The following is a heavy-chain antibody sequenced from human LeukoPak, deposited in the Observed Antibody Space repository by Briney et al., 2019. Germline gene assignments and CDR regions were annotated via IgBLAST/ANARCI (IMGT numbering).Heavy chain of an antibody. CDR2: SSAYNGNT. CDR3: AREASGGWDLGGDY. V-gene: IGHV1-18*04. J-gene: IGHJ4*02. CDR1: GYTFTSDG. Sequence: ASVKVSCKASGYTFTSDGISWVRQAPGQGLEWMGWSSAYNGNTNYAQKLQGRVTMTTDTSTSTAYMELRSLRSDDTAVYYCAREASGGWDLGGDYWGQGTLVTVSS. D-gene: IGHD6-19*01.